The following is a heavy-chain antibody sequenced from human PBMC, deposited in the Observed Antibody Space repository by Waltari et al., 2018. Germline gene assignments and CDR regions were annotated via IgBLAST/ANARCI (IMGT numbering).Heavy chain of an antibody. CDR1: RGPCSPYT. Sequence: QVQLVQSGAEVTKPGSSVKVSCHTSRGPCSPYTLPWVRQAPGQGLEWMGGIIPIFPTTNYAQKFQGRLTISADESTRTVYMDLSSLRSEDTAVYYCAKRGVNSTGGAFDYWGQGTLVTVSS. CDR3: AKRGVNSTGGAFDY. V-gene: IGHV1-69*01. D-gene: IGHD3-22*01. CDR2: IIPIFPTT. J-gene: IGHJ4*02.